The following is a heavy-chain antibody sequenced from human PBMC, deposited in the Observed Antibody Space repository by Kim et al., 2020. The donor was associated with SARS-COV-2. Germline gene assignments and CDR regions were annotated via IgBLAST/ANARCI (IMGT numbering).Heavy chain of an antibody. D-gene: IGHD6-19*01. V-gene: IGHV1-69*04. J-gene: IGHJ3*02. Sequence: AQKFQGRVTITADKSTSTAYMELSSLRSEDTAVYYCARGGVAGSLRAFDIWGQGTMVTVSS. CDR3: ARGGVAGSLRAFDI.